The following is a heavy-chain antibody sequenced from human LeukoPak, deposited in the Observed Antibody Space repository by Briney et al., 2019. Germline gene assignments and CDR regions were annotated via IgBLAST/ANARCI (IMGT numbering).Heavy chain of an antibody. CDR1: GFTFSSYA. D-gene: IGHD6-13*01. CDR2: ISGSGGST. J-gene: IGHJ4*02. CDR3: AKFGTAGPHFDY. Sequence: PGGSLRLSCAASGFTFSSYAMSWVRQAPGKGLEWVSAISGSGGSTYYADSVKGRFTIYRDNSKNTLYLQMNSLRAEDTAVYYCAKFGTAGPHFDYWGQGTLVTVSS. V-gene: IGHV3-23*01.